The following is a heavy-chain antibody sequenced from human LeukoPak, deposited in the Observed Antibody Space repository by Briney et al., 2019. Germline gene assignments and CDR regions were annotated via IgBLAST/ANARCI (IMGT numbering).Heavy chain of an antibody. CDR1: GFTFSSYS. V-gene: IGHV3-21*01. D-gene: IGHD5-18*01. CDR2: ISSSSSYI. Sequence: GGSLRLSCAASGFTFSSYSMTWVRQAPGKGLEWVSSISSSSSYIYYADSVKGRFTISRDNAKNSLYLRMNSLRAEDTAVYYCARDRSGGYSYGYIDYWGQGTLVTVSS. CDR3: ARDRSGGYSYGYIDY. J-gene: IGHJ4*02.